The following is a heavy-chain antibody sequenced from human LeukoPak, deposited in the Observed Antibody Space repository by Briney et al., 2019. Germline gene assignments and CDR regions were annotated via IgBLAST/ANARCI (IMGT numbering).Heavy chain of an antibody. CDR3: ARDASRGYFDWLSDDAFDI. D-gene: IGHD3-9*01. CDR1: GGSISSYY. V-gene: IGHV4-4*07. J-gene: IGHJ3*02. Sequence: PSETQSLTCTVSGGSISSYYWSWLRQPAGKGLEWLGRIYTSGSTNYNPSLKSRVTMSVDTSKNQFSLKLSSVTAADTAVYYCARDASRGYFDWLSDDAFDIWGQGTMVTVSS. CDR2: IYTSGST.